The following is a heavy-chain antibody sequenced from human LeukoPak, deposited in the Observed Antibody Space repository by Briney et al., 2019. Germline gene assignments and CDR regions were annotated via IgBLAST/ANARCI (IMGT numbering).Heavy chain of an antibody. J-gene: IGHJ6*02. CDR2: ISGSGGST. Sequence: GGSLRLSCVASRFQFSSYAMSWVRQAPGKGLEWVSVISGSGGSTYYADSVKGRFTISRDNSKNTLYLQMNSLRAEDTAVYYCARVSLDYYGMDVWGQGTTVTVSS. CDR3: ARVSLDYYGMDV. CDR1: RFQFSSYA. D-gene: IGHD3-10*01. V-gene: IGHV3-23*01.